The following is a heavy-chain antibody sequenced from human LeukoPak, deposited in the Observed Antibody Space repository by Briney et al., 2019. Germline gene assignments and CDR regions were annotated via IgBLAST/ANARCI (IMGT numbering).Heavy chain of an antibody. CDR1: GGTFSSYG. CDR3: ARDFNPGIAAEDRAFDI. J-gene: IGHJ3*02. Sequence: ASVKVSCKASGGTFSSYGISWVRQARGQGLEWMGGIIPIFGTPNYAQKFQGRVTITADESTSTAYMELSSLRSEDTAVYYCARDFNPGIAAEDRAFDIWGQGTMVTVSS. V-gene: IGHV1-69*13. CDR2: IIPIFGTP. D-gene: IGHD6-25*01.